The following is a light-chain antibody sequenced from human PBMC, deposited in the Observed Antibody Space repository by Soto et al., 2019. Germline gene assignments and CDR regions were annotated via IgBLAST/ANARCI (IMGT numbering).Light chain of an antibody. V-gene: IGKV3-15*01. J-gene: IGKJ1*01. Sequence: DIVMTQSPATLSVSPGDRATLSCRASQSVSTNLAWYQQKPAQAPRLVIYGASTRATGIPARFSGSGSGTDFTLTISRLEPEDFAVYYCQQYGSSPWTFGQGTKVEIK. CDR2: GAS. CDR3: QQYGSSPWT. CDR1: QSVSTN.